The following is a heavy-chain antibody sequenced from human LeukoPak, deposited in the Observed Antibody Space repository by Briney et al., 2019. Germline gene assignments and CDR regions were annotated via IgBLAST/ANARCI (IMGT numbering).Heavy chain of an antibody. CDR1: GGSISSGGYY. V-gene: IGHV4-31*03. D-gene: IGHD6-13*01. CDR2: IYYSGST. CDR3: ARGPGSNSSSYPDYG. Sequence: PSQTLSLTCTVSGGSISSGGYYWSWIRQHPGKGLEWIGYIYYSGSTYYNPSLKGRVTISVDTSKNQFSLKLSSVTAADTAVYYCARGPGSNSSSYPDYGWGQGTLVTVSS. J-gene: IGHJ4*02.